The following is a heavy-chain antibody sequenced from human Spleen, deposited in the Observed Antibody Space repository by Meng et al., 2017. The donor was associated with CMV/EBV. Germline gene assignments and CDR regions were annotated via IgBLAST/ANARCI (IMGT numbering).Heavy chain of an antibody. V-gene: IGHV3-74*01. CDR3: ARARGTYEYYFDF. CDR2: IYNDGRST. D-gene: IGHD3-16*01. CDR1: GFTFSSYW. J-gene: IGHJ4*02. Sequence: ASGFTFSSYWMNWVRQAPGKGLVWVSRIYNDGRSTSYADSVKGRFTISRDNAKDTLYLQMNSLRAEDTAVYYCARARGTYEYYFDFWGQGTLVTVSS.